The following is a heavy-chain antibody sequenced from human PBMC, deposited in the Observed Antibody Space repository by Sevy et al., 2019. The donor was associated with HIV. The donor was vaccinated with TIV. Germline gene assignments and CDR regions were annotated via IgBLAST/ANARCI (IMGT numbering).Heavy chain of an antibody. CDR1: GFTFITYA. Sequence: GGSLRLSCKPSGFTFITYAINWVRQAPGKGLEWVSTIYGSGGTTYYAASVKGRFTISRDKSKNTLYLQMDSRRTEDTAIYYCAGERYDGSGSFDAFDIWGQGTMVTVSS. V-gene: IGHV3-23*01. CDR3: AGERYDGSGSFDAFDI. J-gene: IGHJ3*02. CDR2: IYGSGGTT. D-gene: IGHD3-22*01.